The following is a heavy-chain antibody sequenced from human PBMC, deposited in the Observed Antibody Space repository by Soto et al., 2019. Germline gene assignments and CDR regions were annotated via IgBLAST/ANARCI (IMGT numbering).Heavy chain of an antibody. CDR2: TFYRSRWYS. CDR1: GDSVSTNSGA. J-gene: IGHJ4*02. Sequence: SQTLSLTCAISGDSVSTNSGAWNWIRQSPSRGLEWLGRTFYRSRWYSDYADSVKGRININSDTSKNQFSLQLSSVTPEDTAVYYCARAGSTMYRLHPHFDYWGQGPLVTASS. V-gene: IGHV6-1*01. CDR3: ARAGSTMYRLHPHFDY. D-gene: IGHD3-9*01.